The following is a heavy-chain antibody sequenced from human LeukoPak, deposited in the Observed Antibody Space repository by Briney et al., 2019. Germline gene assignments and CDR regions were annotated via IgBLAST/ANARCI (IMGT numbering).Heavy chain of an antibody. J-gene: IGHJ4*02. Sequence: PGGSLRLSCAASGFTFSSYAMHWVRQAPGKGLQWVAVISYDGSNKYYEDSVKGRFNISRDNSMNTLYLQMNSLRAEDTAVYCCAREVNTIDTYYYDSSGLDYWGQGTLVTVSS. D-gene: IGHD3-22*01. CDR3: AREVNTIDTYYYDSSGLDY. V-gene: IGHV3-30*04. CDR2: ISYDGSNK. CDR1: GFTFSSYA.